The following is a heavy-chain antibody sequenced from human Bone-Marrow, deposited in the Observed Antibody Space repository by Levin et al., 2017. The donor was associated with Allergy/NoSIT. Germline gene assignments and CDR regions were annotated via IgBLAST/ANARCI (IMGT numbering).Heavy chain of an antibody. CDR1: GGSFSGYY. CDR2: INHSGST. CDR3: ARAPRFYSGSYYGYRWFDP. Sequence: PSETLSLTCAVYGGSFSGYYWSWIRQPPGKGLEWIGEINHSGSTNYNPSLKSRVTISVDTSKNQFSLKLSSVTAADTAVYYCARAPRFYSGSYYGYRWFDPWGQGTLVTVSS. D-gene: IGHD1-26*01. V-gene: IGHV4-34*01. J-gene: IGHJ5*02.